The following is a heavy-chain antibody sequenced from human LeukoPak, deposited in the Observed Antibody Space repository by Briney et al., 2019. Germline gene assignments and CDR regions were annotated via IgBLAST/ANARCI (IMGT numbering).Heavy chain of an antibody. Sequence: RASETLSLTCSVSGGSVNTPKSFWAWIPPPPGQGREWIGSLFYDGDTYYNLSLKSRVTMSLDTSKNQFSLSLTSVTAADTATYYCASTLVLVGDIFSRVIFAYWAQGILVTVSS. CDR1: GGSVNTPKSF. CDR3: ASTLVLVGDIFSRVIFAY. J-gene: IGHJ4*02. V-gene: IGHV4-39*01. CDR2: LFYDGDT. D-gene: IGHD1-26*01.